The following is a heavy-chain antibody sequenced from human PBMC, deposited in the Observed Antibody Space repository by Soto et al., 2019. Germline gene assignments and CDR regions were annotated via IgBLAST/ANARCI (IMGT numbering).Heavy chain of an antibody. CDR3: SRGYSSSPLFEDYFDY. J-gene: IGHJ4*02. D-gene: IGHD6-13*01. Sequence: EVQLVESGGGLVQPGGSLRLSCAASGFTFSRHWMTWVRQAPGKGLEWVANINPDGSEKFSVDSVKGRFTISRDNAKNSMYLQIKSPRAQDTACYFLSRGYSSSPLFEDYFDYWGQGALVTVSS. CDR2: INPDGSEK. V-gene: IGHV3-7*04. CDR1: GFTFSRHW.